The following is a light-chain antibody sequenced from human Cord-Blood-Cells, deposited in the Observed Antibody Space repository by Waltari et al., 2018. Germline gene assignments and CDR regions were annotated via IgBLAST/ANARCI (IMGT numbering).Light chain of an antibody. Sequence: QSALTQPASVSGSPGQSITISCTGTSSDVGGYNYVSWYQQHPGKAPKLMIYDVSKRPSGVFNPFSGSKSGNTASLTISGLQAEDEADYYCSSYTSSSTLVFGGGTKLTVL. CDR3: SSYTSSSTLV. V-gene: IGLV2-14*01. CDR1: SSDVGGYNY. CDR2: DVS. J-gene: IGLJ3*02.